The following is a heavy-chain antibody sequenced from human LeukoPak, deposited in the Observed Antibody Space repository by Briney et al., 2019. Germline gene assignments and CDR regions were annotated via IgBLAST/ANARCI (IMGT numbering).Heavy chain of an antibody. CDR1: GYTFTSYG. J-gene: IGHJ6*03. D-gene: IGHD3-10*01. V-gene: IGHV1-18*01. CDR2: ISAYNGNT. Sequence: ASVTLSYNASGYTFTSYGISWVRQAPGQGLEWMGWISAYNGNTNYAQKLQGRVTMTTDTSTSTAYMELRSLRSDDTAVYYCARANWFGELLPSLDYYYMDVWGKGTTVTVSS. CDR3: ARANWFGELLPSLDYYYMDV.